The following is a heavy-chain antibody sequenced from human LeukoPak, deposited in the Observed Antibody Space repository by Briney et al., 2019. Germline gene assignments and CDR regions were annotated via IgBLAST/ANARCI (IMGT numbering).Heavy chain of an antibody. V-gene: IGHV3-23*01. CDR1: GFTFSIYA. CDR2: SRGKGGST. CDR3: AKQILAAAGINWFDP. D-gene: IGHD6-13*01. J-gene: IGHJ5*02. Sequence: GGSLRLSCAASGFTFSIYAMSCVRQAPGRGLEWVSASRGKGGSTYYAHSVKGRFTISRDNSKNTLYLQMNSLRAEDTAVYFCAKQILAAAGINWFDPWGQGTLVTVSS.